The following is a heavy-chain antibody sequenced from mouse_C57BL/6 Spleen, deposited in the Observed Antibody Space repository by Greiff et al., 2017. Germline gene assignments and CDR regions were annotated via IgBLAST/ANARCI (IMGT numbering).Heavy chain of an antibody. V-gene: IGHV1-61*01. CDR1: GYTFTSYW. CDR2: LYPSDSEP. CDR3: ARGRIYYYGSGFAY. Sequence: VQLQQPGAELVRPGSSVKLSCKASGYTFTSYWMDWVKQRPGQGLEWIGNLYPSDSEPHYNQKFKDKATLTVDKSSSTAYMQLSSLTSEDSAVYYCARGRIYYYGSGFAYWGQGTLVTVSA. D-gene: IGHD1-1*01. J-gene: IGHJ3*01.